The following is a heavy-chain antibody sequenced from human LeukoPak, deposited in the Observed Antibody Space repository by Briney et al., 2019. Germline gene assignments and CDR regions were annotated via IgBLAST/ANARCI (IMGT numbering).Heavy chain of an antibody. J-gene: IGHJ4*02. D-gene: IGHD3-9*01. CDR3: ARAYYDILTGYYYFDY. V-gene: IGHV4-39*07. Sequence: SETLSLTCTVSGGSISSSSYYWGWIRQPPGKGLEWIGSIYYSGSTYYNPSLKSRVTISVDTSKNQFSLKLSSVTAADTAVYYCARAYYDILTGYYYFDYWGQGTLVTVSS. CDR1: GGSISSSSYY. CDR2: IYYSGST.